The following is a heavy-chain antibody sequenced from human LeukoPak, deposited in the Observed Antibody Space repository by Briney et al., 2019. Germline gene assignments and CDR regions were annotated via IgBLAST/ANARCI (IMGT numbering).Heavy chain of an antibody. D-gene: IGHD2-21*01. CDR2: IYYSGST. V-gene: IGHV4-31*03. CDR3: SRFTLDVVSSNWYFDL. Sequence: SQTLSLTCTVSGGSISSGGYYWSWIRQHPGKGLEWIGYIYYSGSTYYNPSLKSRVTISVDTSKNQFSLRLTSVTAADTAVYYCSRFTLDVVSSNWYFDLWGRGTLVTVSS. J-gene: IGHJ2*01. CDR1: GGSISSGGYY.